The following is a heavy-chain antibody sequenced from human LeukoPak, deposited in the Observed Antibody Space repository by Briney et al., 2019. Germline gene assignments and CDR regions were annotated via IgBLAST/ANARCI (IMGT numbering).Heavy chain of an antibody. CDR2: INHSGST. V-gene: IGHV4-34*01. J-gene: IGHJ4*02. CDR3: ARGNTYYYDSSGYYYAY. D-gene: IGHD3-22*01. CDR1: GGSFSGYY. Sequence: YPSETLSLTCAVYGGSFSGYYWSWIRQPPGKGLEWIGEINHSGSTNYNPSLKSRVTISVDTSKNQFSLKLSSVTAADTAVYYCARGNTYYYDSSGYYYAYWGQGTLVTVSS.